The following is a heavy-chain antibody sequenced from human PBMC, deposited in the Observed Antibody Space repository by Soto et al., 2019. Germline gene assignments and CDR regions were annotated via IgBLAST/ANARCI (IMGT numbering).Heavy chain of an antibody. CDR1: GYSLTSYW. V-gene: IGHV5-51*01. CDR3: ARCSSSSEYYYYYMDV. D-gene: IGHD6-6*01. Sequence: PGESLKISCKGSGYSLTSYWIGWVRQMPGKGLEWMGIIYPGDSDTRYSPSFQGQVTISADKSTSTAYLQWSSLKASDTAMYYCARCSSSSEYYYYYMDVWGKGTTVTVSS. J-gene: IGHJ6*03. CDR2: IYPGDSDT.